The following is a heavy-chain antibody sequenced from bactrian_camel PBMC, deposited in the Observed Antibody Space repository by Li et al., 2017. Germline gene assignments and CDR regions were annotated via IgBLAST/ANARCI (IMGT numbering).Heavy chain of an antibody. D-gene: IGHD3*01. V-gene: IGHV3S1*01. Sequence: HVQLVESGGGLVQSGGSLRLSCAASGFAFNNYYMYWVRQAPGKGLEWVSITVNGGGTSLYADSVKGRFTISRDNAKNTLYLQMNSLKPEDTAMYYYKRGCVSPARDYWAQGTQVTVS. CDR3: KRGCVSPARDY. CDR2: TVNGGGTS. J-gene: IGHJ4*01. CDR1: GFAFNNYY.